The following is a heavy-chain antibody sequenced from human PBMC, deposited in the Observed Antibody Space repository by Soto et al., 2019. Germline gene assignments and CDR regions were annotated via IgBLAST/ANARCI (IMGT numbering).Heavy chain of an antibody. J-gene: IGHJ1*01. CDR1: GFTVSSNY. V-gene: IGHV3-53*01. D-gene: IGHD6-19*01. Sequence: EVQLVESGGGLIQPGGSLRLSCAASGFTVSSNYMSWVRQAPGKGLEWVSVIYSGGSTYYADSVKGRFTISRDNSKNTLYLQMNSLRAEDTAVYYCARDGPPYSSGWLEYFQHWGQGTLVTVSS. CDR3: ARDGPPYSSGWLEYFQH. CDR2: IYSGGST.